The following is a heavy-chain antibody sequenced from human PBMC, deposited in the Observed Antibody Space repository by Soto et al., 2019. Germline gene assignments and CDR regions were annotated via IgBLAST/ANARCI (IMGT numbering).Heavy chain of an antibody. CDR3: AAGGGGSRY. D-gene: IGHD2-15*01. J-gene: IGHJ4*02. CDR1: GYTFISYA. Sequence: QVQLVQSGAEEKKSGASVKVSCKASGYTFISYAMHWVRQAPGQSLEWMGGINPGNGDTKYSQTLQGRVTLTRDTSANTAYMELTSLNSADTAVYYCAAGGGGSRYWGQGTLVTVSS. CDR2: INPGNGDT. V-gene: IGHV1-3*05.